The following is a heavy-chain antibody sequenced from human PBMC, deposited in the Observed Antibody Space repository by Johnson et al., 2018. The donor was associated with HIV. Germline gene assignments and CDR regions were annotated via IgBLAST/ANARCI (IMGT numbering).Heavy chain of an antibody. Sequence: MQLVESGGGVVRPGGSLRLSCAASGFTFDDYGLSWVRQAPGKGLEWVSGMNWNGGSTGYADSVQGRCTIPRDNAKNSLYLQMNSLRAEDTALYYCARGRPWGWELRRDAFDIWGQGTMVTVSS. D-gene: IGHD1-26*01. CDR1: GFTFDDYG. V-gene: IGHV3-20*04. CDR3: ARGRPWGWELRRDAFDI. J-gene: IGHJ3*02. CDR2: MNWNGGST.